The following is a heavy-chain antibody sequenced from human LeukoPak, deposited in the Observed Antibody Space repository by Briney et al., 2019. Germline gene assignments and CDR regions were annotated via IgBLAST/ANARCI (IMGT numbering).Heavy chain of an antibody. CDR1: GYTFTAYY. V-gene: IGHV1-2*02. J-gene: IGHJ6*03. Sequence: GASVKVSCKSSGYTFTAYYMHWVRQTPGQGLEWMGWINPNSGGTRYEQKFQGRVTMTRDTSISTAYMELSRLRSDDTAVYYCARDRVVVAPHMDVWGKGTTVTVSS. D-gene: IGHD2-15*01. CDR3: ARDRVVVAPHMDV. CDR2: INPNSGGT.